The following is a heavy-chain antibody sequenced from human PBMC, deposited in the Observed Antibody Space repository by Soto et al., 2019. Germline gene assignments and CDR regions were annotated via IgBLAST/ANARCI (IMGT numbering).Heavy chain of an antibody. J-gene: IGHJ4*02. Sequence: QVQLVQSGTEVKKPGASVKVSCKASGYTFTGYAIHWVRQAPGQRLEGMGWINGGNGDTKYSQKFQGRVTITRDTSASTAYMELTSLGSEDTAVYHCARGYCSSTSCQYYFDYWGQGTLVTVSS. CDR3: ARGYCSSTSCQYYFDY. CDR1: GYTFTGYA. V-gene: IGHV1-3*01. D-gene: IGHD2-2*01. CDR2: INGGNGDT.